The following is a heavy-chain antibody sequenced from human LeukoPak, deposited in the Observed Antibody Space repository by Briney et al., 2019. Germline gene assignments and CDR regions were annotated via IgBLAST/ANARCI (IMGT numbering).Heavy chain of an antibody. CDR3: ARISSSWYSYYYYYMDV. Sequence: PSETLSLTCTVSGGSISSSNSYWGWIRQPPGKGLEWIGSIYYSGNTYYNASLKSRVTISVDTSKNQFSLKLSSVTAADTAVYHCARISSSWYSYYYYYMDVWGKGPRSPSP. D-gene: IGHD6-13*01. CDR1: GGSISSSNSY. V-gene: IGHV4-39*07. J-gene: IGHJ6*03. CDR2: IYYSGNT.